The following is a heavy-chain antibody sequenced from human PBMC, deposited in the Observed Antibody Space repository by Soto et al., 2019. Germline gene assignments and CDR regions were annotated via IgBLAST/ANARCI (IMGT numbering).Heavy chain of an antibody. CDR3: SWYASGSYWGN. V-gene: IGHV1-3*01. CDR2: IDAGNGNT. J-gene: IGHJ4*02. D-gene: IGHD3-10*01. CDR1: GNAFSTYS. Sequence: QVQLVQSGAEVREPGASVKVSCKTSGNAFSTYSLNWVRQAPGQRLEWMGWIDAGNGNTKFTQNFQGRVTITRDTSASTAYMELSRLRSEDTAVYSCSWYASGSYWGNWCQGTPFTVSS.